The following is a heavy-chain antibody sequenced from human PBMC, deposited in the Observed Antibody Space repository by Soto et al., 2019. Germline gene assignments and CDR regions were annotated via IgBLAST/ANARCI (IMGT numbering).Heavy chain of an antibody. CDR1: GFTFDDYA. CDR2: ISWNSGSI. CDR3: PKSSYGYFDY. D-gene: IGHD5-18*01. J-gene: IGHJ4*02. V-gene: IGHV3-9*01. Sequence: SLRLSCAASGFTFDDYAMHWVRQAPGKGLEWVSGISWNSGSIGYADSVKGRFTISRDNAKNSLYLQMNSLRAEDTALYYCPKSSYGYFDYWGQGTLVTVSS.